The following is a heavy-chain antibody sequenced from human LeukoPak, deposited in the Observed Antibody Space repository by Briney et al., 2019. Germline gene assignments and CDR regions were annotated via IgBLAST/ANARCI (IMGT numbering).Heavy chain of an antibody. Sequence: PSETLSLTCAVYGGSFSGYYWSWLRQPPGKGLEWIGYIYYSGSTNYNPSLKSRVTISVDTSKNQFSLKLSSVTAADTAVYYCARVTREGFDYWGQGTLVTVSS. D-gene: IGHD1-26*01. J-gene: IGHJ4*02. CDR2: IYYSGST. CDR3: ARVTREGFDY. CDR1: GGSFSGYY. V-gene: IGHV4-59*01.